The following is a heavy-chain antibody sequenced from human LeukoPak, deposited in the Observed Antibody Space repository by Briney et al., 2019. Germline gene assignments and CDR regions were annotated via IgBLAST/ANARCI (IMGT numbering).Heavy chain of an antibody. CDR2: ISYDGSIK. J-gene: IGHJ4*02. Sequence: SCKVSGYTLTELSMHWVRQAPGKGLEWVAVISYDGSIKYYADSVKGRFTISRDSSKNTLYLQMNSLRAEDTAVYYCAKYGMTTVTYVDYWGQGALVTVSS. CDR3: AKYGMTTVTYVDY. CDR1: GYTLTELS. V-gene: IGHV3-30*18. D-gene: IGHD4-17*01.